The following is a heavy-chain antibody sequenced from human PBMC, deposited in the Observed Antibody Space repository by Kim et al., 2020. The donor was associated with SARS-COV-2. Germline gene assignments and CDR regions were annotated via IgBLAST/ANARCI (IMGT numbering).Heavy chain of an antibody. CDR2: MNPNSGNT. D-gene: IGHD1-26*01. Sequence: ASVKVSCKTSGYTFTGDDINWVRQATGQGLEWMGWMNPNSGNTGYAQKFQGRVTMTRNTSISTAYMELSSLRSEDTAVYYCARRGVYSGSLVDYWGQGTLVTVSS. CDR1: GYTFTGDD. J-gene: IGHJ4*02. CDR3: ARRGVYSGSLVDY. V-gene: IGHV1-8*01.